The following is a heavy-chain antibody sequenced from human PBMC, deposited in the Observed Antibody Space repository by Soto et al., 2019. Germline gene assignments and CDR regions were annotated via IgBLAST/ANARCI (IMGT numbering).Heavy chain of an antibody. CDR1: GIIFSSSS. CDR2: IAVGSGNT. D-gene: IGHD3-3*01. CDR3: AADRYFDFGSGYWVLDP. J-gene: IGHJ5*02. V-gene: IGHV1-58*01. Sequence: ASVKVSCKASGIIFSSSSVQWVRQARGQRLEWIGWIAVGSGNTNYAQKFQERVTLTRDLSTSTAYMELSSLKSEDTAVYYCAADRYFDFGSGYWVLDPWGQGTLVTVSS.